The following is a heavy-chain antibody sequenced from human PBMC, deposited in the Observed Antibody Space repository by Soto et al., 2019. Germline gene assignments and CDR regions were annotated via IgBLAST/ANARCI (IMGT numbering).Heavy chain of an antibody. V-gene: IGHV1-3*01. D-gene: IGHD3-22*01. Sequence: QVHLVQSGAEVKKPGASMKVSCKASGYIFSTYTMHWVRQAPGQRLEWMGWINAANGNTKYSQNFQGRVTISRDTSASTAYLELSSLRSEDTAVYYCARVSFETSGYADYWGQGTLVTVSS. CDR1: GYIFSTYT. CDR2: INAANGNT. CDR3: ARVSFETSGYADY. J-gene: IGHJ4*02.